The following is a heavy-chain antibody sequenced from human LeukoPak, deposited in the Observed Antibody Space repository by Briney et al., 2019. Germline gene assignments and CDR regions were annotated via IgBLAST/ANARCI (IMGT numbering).Heavy chain of an antibody. D-gene: IGHD3-10*01. Sequence: SQTLSLTCAVSGGSISSGGYSWSWIRQPPGKGLEWIGYIYHSGSTYYNPSLKSRVTISVDRSKNQFSLKLSSVTAADTAVYYCASLYGSGSYRVDYWGQGTLVAVSS. CDR2: IYHSGST. V-gene: IGHV4-30-2*01. CDR3: ASLYGSGSYRVDY. CDR1: GGSISSGGYS. J-gene: IGHJ4*02.